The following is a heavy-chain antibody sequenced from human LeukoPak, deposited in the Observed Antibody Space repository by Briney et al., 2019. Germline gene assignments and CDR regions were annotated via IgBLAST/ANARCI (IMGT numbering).Heavy chain of an antibody. V-gene: IGHV5-51*01. CDR2: IYPDDSDM. D-gene: IGHD5-12*01. CDR3: ARRAAPITIYYDAFDI. CDR1: GVNFTNYW. J-gene: IGHJ3*02. Sequence: GESLKISCKGSGVNFTNYWIAWVRQMPGKGLEWMGIIYPDDSDMRYSPSFQGQVTISVDKSISTAYLQWSSLKASDTAMYFCARRAAPITIYYDAFDIWGQGTMVTVSS.